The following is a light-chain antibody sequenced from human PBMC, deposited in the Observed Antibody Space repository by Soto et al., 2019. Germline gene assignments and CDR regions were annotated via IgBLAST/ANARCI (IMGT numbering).Light chain of an antibody. J-gene: IGKJ4*01. CDR3: QGLHTYP. V-gene: IGKV1-9*01. CDR1: QDISSH. Sequence: DIQLTQSPSFLSASVGDRITITCRASQDISSHLAWYQHRSGKAPRLLVYAAPTLQSGVPSRFSGSGSGTEFTLTISSLQPEAFATYYCQGLHTYPFGGGTKVDIK. CDR2: AAP.